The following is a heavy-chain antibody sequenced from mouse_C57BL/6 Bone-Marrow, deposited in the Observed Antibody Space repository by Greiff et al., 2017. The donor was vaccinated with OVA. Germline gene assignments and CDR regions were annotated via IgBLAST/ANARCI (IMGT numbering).Heavy chain of an antibody. J-gene: IGHJ1*03. D-gene: IGHD1-1*01. CDR1: GYTFTSYW. V-gene: IGHV1-72*01. Sequence: VQLQQPGAELVKPGASVKLSCKASGYTFTSYWMHWVKQRPGRGLEWIGRIDPNSGGTKYNEKFKSKATLTVDKPSSTAYMQLSSLTSEDSAVYYCARRGYYYGSIWYFDVWGTGTTVTVSS. CDR2: IDPNSGGT. CDR3: ARRGYYYGSIWYFDV.